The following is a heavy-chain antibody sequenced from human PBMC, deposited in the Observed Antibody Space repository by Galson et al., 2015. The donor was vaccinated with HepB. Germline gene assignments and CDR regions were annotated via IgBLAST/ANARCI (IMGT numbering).Heavy chain of an antibody. CDR1: GYTFTSYY. J-gene: IGHJ4*02. D-gene: IGHD4-17*01. Sequence: SVKVSCKASGYTFTSYYMHWVRQAPGQGLEWMGIINPSGGSTSYAQKLQGRVTMTRDTSTSTVYMELSSLRSEDTAVYYCARGGRTTVTRGVGYFDYWGQGTLVTVSS. CDR2: INPSGGST. CDR3: ARGGRTTVTRGVGYFDY. V-gene: IGHV1-46*04.